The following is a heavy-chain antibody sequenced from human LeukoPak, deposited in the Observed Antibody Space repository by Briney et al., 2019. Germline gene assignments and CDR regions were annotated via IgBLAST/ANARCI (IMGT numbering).Heavy chain of an antibody. CDR1: GGSISSSSYY. V-gene: IGHV4-61*02. CDR2: IYTSGST. D-gene: IGHD3-16*02. CDR3: ARDCLSYDYVWGSYRYYYFDY. J-gene: IGHJ4*02. Sequence: SETLSLTCTVSGGSISSSSYYWGWIRQPAGKGLEWIGRIYTSGSTNYNPSLKSRVTISVDTSKNQFSLKLSSVTAADTAVYYCARDCLSYDYVWGSYRYYYFDYWGQGTLVTVSS.